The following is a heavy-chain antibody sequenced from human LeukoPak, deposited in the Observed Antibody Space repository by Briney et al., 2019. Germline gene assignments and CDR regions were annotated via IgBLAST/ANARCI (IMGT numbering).Heavy chain of an antibody. CDR3: ARKWGNACDI. D-gene: IGHD3-16*01. V-gene: IGHV3-11*03. CDR1: GFTFSDYS. CDR2: ISAGTTYT. Sequence: GGPLRLSCAASGFTFSDYSMSWIRQAPGKGLELVSYISAGTTYTNYADSVKGRFTISRDNAKNSLYLQMNSLRAEDTAVYYCARKWGNACDIWGQGTMVTVSS. J-gene: IGHJ3*02.